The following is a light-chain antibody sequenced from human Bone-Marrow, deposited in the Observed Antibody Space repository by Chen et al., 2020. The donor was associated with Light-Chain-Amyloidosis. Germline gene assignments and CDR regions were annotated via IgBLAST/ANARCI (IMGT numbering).Light chain of an antibody. CDR3: ATWEDNLDVPV. CDR2: VDT. J-gene: IGLJ2*01. CDR1: TYDIGSNP. Sequence: SVLSQPLSASATPGPQLPISCSGSTYDIGSNPVNWYQQLPGRAPRLLIFVDTKRPSGVPERFSSSRSGTSASLAISGLQSEDEGVYFCATWEDNLDVPVFGGGTKLTVL. V-gene: IGLV1-44*01.